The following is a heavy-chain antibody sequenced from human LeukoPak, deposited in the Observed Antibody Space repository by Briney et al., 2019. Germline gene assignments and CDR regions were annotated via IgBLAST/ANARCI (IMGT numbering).Heavy chain of an antibody. Sequence: GGSLRLSCAASGFTFSSYAMHWVRQAPGKGLEWVSSISSSSSYIYYADSVKGRFTISRDNAKNSLYLQMNSLRAEDTAVYYCARCLPGTTVLFDYWGQGTLVTVSS. CDR2: ISSSSSYI. CDR1: GFTFSSYA. V-gene: IGHV3-21*01. CDR3: ARCLPGTTVLFDY. J-gene: IGHJ4*02. D-gene: IGHD1-1*01.